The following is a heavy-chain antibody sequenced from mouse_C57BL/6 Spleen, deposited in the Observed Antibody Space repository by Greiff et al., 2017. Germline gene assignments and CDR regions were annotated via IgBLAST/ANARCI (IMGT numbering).Heavy chain of an antibody. CDR1: GYTFTDYN. Sequence: EVQVVESGPELVKPGASVKIPCKASGYTFTDYNMDWVKQSHGKSLEWIGDINPNNGGTIYNQTFQGTATLTVDKSSSTAYMELRSLTSEDTAVYYCARSLGLYAMDYWGQGTSVTVSS. CDR2: INPNNGGT. J-gene: IGHJ4*01. CDR3: ARSLGLYAMDY. V-gene: IGHV1-18*01. D-gene: IGHD3-1*01.